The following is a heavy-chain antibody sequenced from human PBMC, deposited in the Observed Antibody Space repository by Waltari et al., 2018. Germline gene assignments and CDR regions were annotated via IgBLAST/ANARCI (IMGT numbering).Heavy chain of an antibody. Sequence: QVHLVQSGAEVRKPGSSVKVSCEASGGTFGTYAISWVRQAPGQGLEWMGGISPIYGTPNYAQKFQGRVNVAADELTTTAYMELSSLRSDDTAVYYCAKRIVGGPFDVWGQGTMVTVSS. CDR1: GGTFGTYA. J-gene: IGHJ3*01. CDR3: AKRIVGGPFDV. D-gene: IGHD1-26*01. CDR2: ISPIYGTP. V-gene: IGHV1-69*12.